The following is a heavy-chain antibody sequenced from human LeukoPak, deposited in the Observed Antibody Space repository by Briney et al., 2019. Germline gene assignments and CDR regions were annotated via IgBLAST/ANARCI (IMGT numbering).Heavy chain of an antibody. Sequence: ASVKVSCKASGYTFTSYDINWVRQATGQGLEWMGWMNPNSGNTGYAQKFQGRVTMTRNISISTAYMELSSLRSEDTAVYYCARAAKYSSSSKGYYYYYMDVWGKGTTVTVSS. CDR2: MNPNSGNT. CDR1: GYTFTSYD. CDR3: ARAAKYSSSSKGYYYYYMDV. V-gene: IGHV1-8*01. D-gene: IGHD6-6*01. J-gene: IGHJ6*03.